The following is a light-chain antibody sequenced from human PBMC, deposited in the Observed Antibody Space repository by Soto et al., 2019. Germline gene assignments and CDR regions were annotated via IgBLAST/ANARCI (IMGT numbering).Light chain of an antibody. J-gene: IGKJ4*01. CDR3: QEYNSH. Sequence: DTQMTQSPSTLSASVGDRVTLTCRASQNIDNWLVWYQQKPGKAPKLLIYKASNLESGVPSRFSGSGNETEFTLTISSLQPDDSATYYCQEYNSHFGGGTKVEIE. CDR2: KAS. V-gene: IGKV1-5*03. CDR1: QNIDNW.